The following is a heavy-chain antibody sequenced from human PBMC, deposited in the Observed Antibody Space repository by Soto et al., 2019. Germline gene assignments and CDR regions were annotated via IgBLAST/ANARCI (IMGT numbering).Heavy chain of an antibody. Sequence: GGSLRLSCAASGFTFSMYLMHWVRQFPGKGPEWVSRINDDGISTNYADSVEGRFTISRDNAKNTLYLQMNALRVEDTAVYYCTRGPRSTSTGTGAFWGQGTLVTVSS. CDR3: TRGPRSTSTGTGAF. J-gene: IGHJ4*02. V-gene: IGHV3-74*01. D-gene: IGHD1-1*01. CDR1: GFTFSMYL. CDR2: INDDGIST.